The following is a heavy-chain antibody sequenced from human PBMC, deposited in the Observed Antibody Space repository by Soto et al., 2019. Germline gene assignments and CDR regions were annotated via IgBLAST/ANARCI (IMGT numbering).Heavy chain of an antibody. V-gene: IGHV4-59*01. CDR1: GGSISSYY. D-gene: IGHD1-26*01. J-gene: IGHJ4*02. CDR2: IYYSGST. Sequence: SETLSLTCTVSGGSISSYYWSWIRQPPGKGLEWIGYIYYSGSTNYNPSLKSRVTISVDTSKNQFSLKLSSVTAADTAVYYCARGALGSYYPFDYWGQGTLVTVSS. CDR3: ARGALGSYYPFDY.